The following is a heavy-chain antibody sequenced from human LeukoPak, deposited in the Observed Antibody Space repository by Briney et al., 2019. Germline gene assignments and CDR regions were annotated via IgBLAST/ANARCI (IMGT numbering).Heavy chain of an antibody. CDR2: IHYSGSP. V-gene: IGHV4-59*01. CDR1: GGSISTYY. D-gene: IGHD6-19*01. Sequence: PSETLSLTCTVSGGSISTYYWSWIRQPPGKGLEWIGYIHYSGSPTHNPSLESRVTMSVDTSKNQFSLNLSSVTAADTAVYYCARNPVAVAENFYYGMDVWGQGTTVTVSS. J-gene: IGHJ6*02. CDR3: ARNPVAVAENFYYGMDV.